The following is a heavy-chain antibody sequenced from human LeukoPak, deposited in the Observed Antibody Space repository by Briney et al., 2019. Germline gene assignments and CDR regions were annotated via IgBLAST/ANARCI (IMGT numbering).Heavy chain of an antibody. Sequence: PSETLSLTCTVSGYSISSGYYWGWIRQPPGKGLEWIGSIYHSGSTYYNPSLKSQVTISVDTSKNQFSLKLSSVTAADTAVYYCARDSSWYEVDYWGQGTLVTVSS. V-gene: IGHV4-38-2*02. J-gene: IGHJ4*02. CDR2: IYHSGST. D-gene: IGHD6-13*01. CDR1: GYSISSGYY. CDR3: ARDSSWYEVDY.